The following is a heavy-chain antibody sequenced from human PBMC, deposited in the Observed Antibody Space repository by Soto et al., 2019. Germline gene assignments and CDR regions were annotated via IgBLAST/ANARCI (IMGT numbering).Heavy chain of an antibody. CDR3: VRVVAIPGYPDN. CDR1: GGTFSSYA. V-gene: IGHV1-69*12. CDR2: IVPIVDTS. J-gene: IGHJ4*02. Sequence: QVQLVQSGAEVRQPASSVQVSCKTSGGTFSSYAIRWVRQATGQGLEWMGGIVPIVDTSTYAQKFQGRVTITADESTRTVYMELSSLRSDDTAVYYCVRVVAIPGYPDNWGQGTLVTVSS. D-gene: IGHD5-12*01.